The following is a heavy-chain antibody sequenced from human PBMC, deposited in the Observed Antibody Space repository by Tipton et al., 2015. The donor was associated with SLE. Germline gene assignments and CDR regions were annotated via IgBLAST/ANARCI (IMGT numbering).Heavy chain of an antibody. Sequence: GSLRLSCAASGFTFDDYNMFWVRQAPGKGLEWVSLISWDGVTTYYADSVKGRFTISIDNSKNSLYLQMNSLRTEDTALYYCAKDTVGDYEGRYYYYAMDVWGQGTAVTVSS. CDR1: GFTFDDYN. J-gene: IGHJ6*02. CDR2: ISWDGVTT. V-gene: IGHV3-43*01. D-gene: IGHD4-17*01. CDR3: AKDTVGDYEGRYYYYAMDV.